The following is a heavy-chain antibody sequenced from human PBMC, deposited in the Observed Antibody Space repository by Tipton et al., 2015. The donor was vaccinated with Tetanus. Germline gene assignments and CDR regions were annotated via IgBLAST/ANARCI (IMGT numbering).Heavy chain of an antibody. V-gene: IGHV4-39*07. CDR2: INHSGST. Sequence: TLSLTCTVSGGSVRSGSYYWSWIRQSPGKGLEWIGEINHSGSTTYSPSFKSRVTISVDTPKNQFSLKLTSLTVADTAVYYCARGGSYSYGPRGFDLWGRGTLATVSS. CDR3: ARGGSYSYGPRGFDL. D-gene: IGHD5-18*01. J-gene: IGHJ2*01. CDR1: GGSVRSGSYY.